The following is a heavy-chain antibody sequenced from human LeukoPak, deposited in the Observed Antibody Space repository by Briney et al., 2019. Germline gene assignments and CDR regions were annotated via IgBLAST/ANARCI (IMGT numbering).Heavy chain of an antibody. CDR3: TTSTIY. J-gene: IGHJ4*02. CDR1: GFTFSNAW. V-gene: IGHV3-15*01. Sequence: RGSRRLSRAPAGFTFSNAWTSWVRQAPGRGLEWVGRITSKTDGGTTDYITPVKGRFTISRDDSKSTLYLLMDSLKTEDTAVYYCTTSTIYWGQGILVTVSA. CDR2: ITSKTDGGTT. D-gene: IGHD3-9*01.